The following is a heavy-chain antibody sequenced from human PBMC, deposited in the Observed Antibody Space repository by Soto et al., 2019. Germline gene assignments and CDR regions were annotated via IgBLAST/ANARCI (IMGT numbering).Heavy chain of an antibody. CDR1: GFTFDYYW. CDR3: ARGDRGGFDL. Sequence: EVQLVESGGGLVQPGESLRLSCAASGFTFDYYWMHWVRQAPGKGLVWLSRVHSDGTTTTYADSVKGRFTSSIDNSRNTGSLQMSSLRAEDTAIYYCARGDRGGFDLWGHGTVVTVSS. J-gene: IGHJ3*01. D-gene: IGHD3-10*01. CDR2: VHSDGTTT. V-gene: IGHV3-74*01.